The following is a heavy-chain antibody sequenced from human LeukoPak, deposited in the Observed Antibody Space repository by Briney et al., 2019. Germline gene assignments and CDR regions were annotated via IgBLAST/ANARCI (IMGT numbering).Heavy chain of an antibody. D-gene: IGHD5-24*01. CDR2: INPSNGGT. CDR3: ERVKGWDGNNQYYMDV. Sequence: GASVTVTFKCSGYTFTCYYLHWVRQAPGQGQEWMGFINPSNGGTNYAHKFQGRVTITRDTAIRTAYMYLRRLSSEHTAVSFYERVKGWDGNNQYYMDVWGKGTTVTAS. CDR1: GYTFTCYY. V-gene: IGHV1-2*02. J-gene: IGHJ6*03.